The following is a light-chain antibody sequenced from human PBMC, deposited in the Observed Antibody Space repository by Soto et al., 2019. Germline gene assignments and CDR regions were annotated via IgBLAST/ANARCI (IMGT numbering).Light chain of an antibody. CDR1: QTISSW. Sequence: DIQMTQSPSTLSGSVGDRVTITCRASQTISSWLAWYQQKPGKAPKLLIYKASTLKSGVPSRFSGSGSGTDFTLTINSLQAEDFATYYCQQDYNYPHTFGQGTKVDI. CDR2: KAS. J-gene: IGKJ2*01. V-gene: IGKV1-5*03. CDR3: QQDYNYPHT.